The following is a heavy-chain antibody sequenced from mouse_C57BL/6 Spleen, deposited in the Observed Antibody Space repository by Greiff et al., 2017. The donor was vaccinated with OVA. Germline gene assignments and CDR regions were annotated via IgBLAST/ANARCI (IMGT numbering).Heavy chain of an antibody. CDR2: IYPGSGST. CDR3: ARSGYAMDY. V-gene: IGHV1-55*01. J-gene: IGHJ4*01. Sequence: VQLQQPGAELVKPGASVGRGRNAPFYTFTSYWITWVKQRPGQGLEWIGDIYPGSGSTNYNEKFKSKATLTVDTSSSTAYMQLSSLTSEDAAVYYCARSGYAMDYWGQGTSVTVSS. CDR1: FYTFTSYW.